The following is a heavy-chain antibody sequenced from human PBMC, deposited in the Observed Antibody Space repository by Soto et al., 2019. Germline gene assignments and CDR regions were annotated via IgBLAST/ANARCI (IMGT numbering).Heavy chain of an antibody. D-gene: IGHD2-2*01. V-gene: IGHV4-30-2*01. Sequence: LLTLSLTCSVAGGSSSNGGYSWSWIRQQPGKGLEWIGYIYHRGNTYYNPSLKSRATISVDTSKNHFSLKLNPVTAADTAVYYCARVPDRWGQGTLVTVSS. CDR3: ARVPDR. J-gene: IGHJ5*02. CDR2: IYHRGNT. CDR1: GGSSSNGGYS.